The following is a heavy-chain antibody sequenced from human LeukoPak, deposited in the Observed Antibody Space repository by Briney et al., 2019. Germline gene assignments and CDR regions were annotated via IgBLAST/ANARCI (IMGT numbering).Heavy chain of an antibody. CDR3: AHRRPGITAPGWDGTWFDP. V-gene: IGHV2-5*02. D-gene: IGHD6-13*01. CDR1: GFSLTTSGVG. J-gene: IGHJ5*02. CDR2: IYWDDDR. Sequence: ESGPTLVKPTQTLTLTCTFSGFSLTTSGVGVGWIRQPPGKALEWLAVIYWDDDRRYSPSLRSRLTVTKDTSKNQVVLTMTNMDPVDTATYYCAHRRPGITAPGWDGTWFDPWGQGTLVAVSS.